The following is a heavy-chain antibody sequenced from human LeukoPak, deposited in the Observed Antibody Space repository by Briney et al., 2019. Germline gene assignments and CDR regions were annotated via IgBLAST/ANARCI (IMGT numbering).Heavy chain of an antibody. CDR2: ITSSRSTI. Sequence: GGSLRLSCAASGFSLNAYSMNWVRQAPGKGLEWISYITSSRSTIYYADSVKGRFTISRDNAENSLYLQMNSLRADDTAVYYCAREYSSSSGRAFDIWGQGTMVTVSS. D-gene: IGHD6-6*01. CDR1: GFSLNAYS. J-gene: IGHJ3*02. V-gene: IGHV3-48*01. CDR3: AREYSSSSGRAFDI.